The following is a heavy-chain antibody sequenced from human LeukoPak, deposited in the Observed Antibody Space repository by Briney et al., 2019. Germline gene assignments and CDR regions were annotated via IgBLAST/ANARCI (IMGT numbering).Heavy chain of an antibody. D-gene: IGHD3-10*01. CDR1: GYTFTSYD. Sequence: ASVKVSCKASGYTFTSYDINWVRQATGQGLEWMGWMDPNSGNTGYAQKFQGRVTVTRNTSISTAYMELSSLRSEDTAVYYCARSSLVRGGDIWGQGTMVTVSS. CDR3: ARSSLVRGGDI. CDR2: MDPNSGNT. J-gene: IGHJ3*02. V-gene: IGHV1-8*01.